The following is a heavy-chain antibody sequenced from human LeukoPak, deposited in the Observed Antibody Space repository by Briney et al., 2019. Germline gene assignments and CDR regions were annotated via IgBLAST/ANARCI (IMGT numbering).Heavy chain of an antibody. D-gene: IGHD4-11*01. CDR3: VRPLYYSWDRFDP. J-gene: IGHJ5*02. Sequence: SETLSLTCTVSGASISSCSRADYFFWGWIRQAPGKGLEWIGSIDYSGHTYYNPSLKTRATISVDTPKNQFSLSLRSVTAAYTAVYYCVRPLYYSWDRFDPWGQGTLITVSS. CDR1: GASISSCSRADYFF. V-gene: IGHV4-39*01. CDR2: IDYSGHT.